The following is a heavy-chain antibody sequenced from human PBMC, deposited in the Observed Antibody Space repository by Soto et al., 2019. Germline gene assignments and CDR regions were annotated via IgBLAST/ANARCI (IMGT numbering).Heavy chain of an antibody. V-gene: IGHV4-4*02. CDR3: AIRFFWSGSPFDP. CDR1: GGSISSSNW. D-gene: IGHD3-3*01. CDR2: IYHSGST. J-gene: IGHJ5*02. Sequence: QVQLQESGPGLVKPSGTLSLTCAVSGGSISSSNWWSWVRQPPGKGLEWIGEIYHSGSTNYNPSLTGRVTISVDKSKNQFPLKLSSVTVADTAVYYCAIRFFWSGSPFDPLGQGTLVTVSS.